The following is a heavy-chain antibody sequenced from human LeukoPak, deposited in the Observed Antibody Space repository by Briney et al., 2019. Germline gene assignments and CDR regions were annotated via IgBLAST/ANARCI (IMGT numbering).Heavy chain of an antibody. D-gene: IGHD2-15*01. V-gene: IGHV3-48*01. CDR1: GFTFSRDS. CDR2: INGGGSPI. CDR3: VRDNPRCCGVVPANIDDY. Sequence: PGGSLRPSYAASGFTFSRDSMNWVRQAPGKGLEWVSYINGGGSPIYYADSVRGRFTISRDNAKNSLYLQMNSLRAEDTAVYYCVRDNPRCCGVVPANIDDYWGQGTLVTVSS. J-gene: IGHJ4*02.